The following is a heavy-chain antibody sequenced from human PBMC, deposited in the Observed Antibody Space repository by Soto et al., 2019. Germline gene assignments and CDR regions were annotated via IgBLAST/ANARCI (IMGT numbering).Heavy chain of an antibody. Sequence: SETLSLTCTVSGGSISSSSYYWGWIRQPPGKGLEWIGSIYYSGSTYYNPSLKSRVTISVDTSKNQFSLKLSSVTAADTAVYYCARTHSGSYFDYWGQGTLVTVSS. D-gene: IGHD1-26*01. V-gene: IGHV4-39*01. CDR2: IYYSGST. CDR1: GGSISSSSYY. J-gene: IGHJ4*02. CDR3: ARTHSGSYFDY.